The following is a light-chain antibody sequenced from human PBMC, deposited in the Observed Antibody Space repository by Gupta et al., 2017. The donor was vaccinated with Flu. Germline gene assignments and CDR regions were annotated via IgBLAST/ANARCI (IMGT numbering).Light chain of an antibody. J-gene: IGKJ2*01. CDR1: QSVSSN. CDR2: GAS. V-gene: IGKV3-15*01. CDR3: QQYNNWTPYT. Sequence: VMTQSPATLSVSPGERATLSCRASQSVSSNLAWYQQKPGQAPRLLTYGASTRATGIPARFSGSGSGTEFTLTISSLQSEDFAVYYCQQYNNWTPYTFGQGTKLEIK.